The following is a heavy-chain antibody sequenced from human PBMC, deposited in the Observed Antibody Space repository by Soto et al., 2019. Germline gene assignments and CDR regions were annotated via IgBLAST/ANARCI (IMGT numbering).Heavy chain of an antibody. CDR2: VSYTGST. CDR3: ARQGSYWTLAY. J-gene: IGHJ4*02. D-gene: IGHD1-26*01. CDR1: GGSFSDYS. Sequence: SETLSLTCAVYGGSFSDYSWTWIRQPPGKGLEWIGSVSYTGSTYYNPSLKSRVTISVDTSKNQFSLGLNSVTAADTAVYYCARQGSYWTLAYWGLGTLVTVSS. V-gene: IGHV4-34*01.